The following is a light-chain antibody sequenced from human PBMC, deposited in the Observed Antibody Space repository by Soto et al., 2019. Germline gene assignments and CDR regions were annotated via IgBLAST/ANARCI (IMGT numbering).Light chain of an antibody. CDR3: QQYGDSPRV. V-gene: IGKV3-20*01. CDR1: HSVGTY. Sequence: EIVLMQSPGTLPLSPGERATLSCRASHSVGTYLVWYQQKPGQAPRLLIYGATKRATGIPDRFSGSGSGTDFTLTISRLEAEDFAVYYCQQYGDSPRVFGQGTKVEIK. CDR2: GAT. J-gene: IGKJ1*01.